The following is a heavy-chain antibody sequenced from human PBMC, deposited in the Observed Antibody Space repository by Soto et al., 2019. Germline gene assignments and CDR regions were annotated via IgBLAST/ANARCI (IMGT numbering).Heavy chain of an antibody. Sequence: GGSLRLSCAASGFTFSSYSMNWVRQAPGKGLEWVSSISSSSSYIYYADSVKGRFTISRDNAKNSLYLQMNSLRAEDTAVYYCARDSYYDILTGYAFDIWGQGTMVTVSS. CDR1: GFTFSSYS. D-gene: IGHD3-9*01. J-gene: IGHJ3*02. CDR2: ISSSSSYI. CDR3: ARDSYYDILTGYAFDI. V-gene: IGHV3-21*01.